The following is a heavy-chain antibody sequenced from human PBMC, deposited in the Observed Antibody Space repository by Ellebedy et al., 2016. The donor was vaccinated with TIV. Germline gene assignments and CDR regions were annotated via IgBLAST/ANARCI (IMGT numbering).Heavy chain of an antibody. Sequence: GGSLRLSCTASGFTFSKYYMSWIRQAPGKGLEWISYISNSGNTVSYADSVKGRFTIPRDNAKNSLYLQMNSLRAEDTAVYYCAREDIVIVRDGMDVWGQGTTVTVSS. CDR3: AREDIVIVRDGMDV. D-gene: IGHD2/OR15-2a*01. J-gene: IGHJ6*02. V-gene: IGHV3-11*04. CDR1: GFTFSKYY. CDR2: ISNSGNTV.